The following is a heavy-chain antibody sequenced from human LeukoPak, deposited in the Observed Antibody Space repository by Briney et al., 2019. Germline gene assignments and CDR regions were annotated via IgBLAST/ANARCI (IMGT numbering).Heavy chain of an antibody. D-gene: IGHD3-10*01. CDR2: IYYSGST. CDR3: ARLTLGGSFDY. J-gene: IGHJ4*02. V-gene: IGHV4-61*01. Sequence: SETLSLTCTVSGVSVSSGSYYWSWLRQPPGKGLEWIGYIYYSGSTNYNPSHKSRVTISVDTSKNQFSLKLSSVTAADTAVYYCARLTLGGSFDYWGQGTLVTVSS. CDR1: GVSVSSGSYY.